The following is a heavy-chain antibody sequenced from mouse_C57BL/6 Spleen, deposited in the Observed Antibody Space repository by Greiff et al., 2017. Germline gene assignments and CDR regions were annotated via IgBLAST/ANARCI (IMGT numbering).Heavy chain of an antibody. CDR2: INPSNGGT. J-gene: IGHJ3*01. D-gene: IGHD2-1*01. Sequence: QVQLQQPGTELVKPGASVKLSCKASGYTFTSYWMHWVKQRPGQGLEWIGNINPSNGGTNYNEKFKSKATLTVDKSSSTAYMQLSSLSSEASAVYYCATGDGNYVWFAYWGQGTLVTVSA. CDR1: GYTFTSYW. V-gene: IGHV1-53*01. CDR3: ATGDGNYVWFAY.